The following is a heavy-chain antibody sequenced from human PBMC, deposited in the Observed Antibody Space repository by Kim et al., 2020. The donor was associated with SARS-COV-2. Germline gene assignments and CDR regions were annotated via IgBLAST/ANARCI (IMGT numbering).Heavy chain of an antibody. CDR2: INHSGST. D-gene: IGHD6-13*01. J-gene: IGHJ4*02. CDR3: AREFSSSSPPSSY. CDR1: GGSFSGYY. V-gene: IGHV4-34*01. Sequence: SETLSLTCAVYGGSFSGYYWSWIRQPPGKGLEWIGEINHSGSTNYNPSLKSRVTISVDTSKNQFSLKLSSVTAADTAVYYCAREFSSSSPPSSYWGQGTLVTVSS.